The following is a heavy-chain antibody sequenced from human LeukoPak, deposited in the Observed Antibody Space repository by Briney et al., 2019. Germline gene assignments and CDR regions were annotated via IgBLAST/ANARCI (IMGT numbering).Heavy chain of an antibody. CDR1: GFTFRSYW. Sequence: GGSLRLSCAASGFTFRSYWMSWVGQAPGKGLEWVANIKQDGSEKYYVDSVKGRFTISRHNAKNSLYLQMNSLRAEDTAVYYCAREYYYGMDVWGQGTTVTVSS. V-gene: IGHV3-7*04. J-gene: IGHJ6*02. CDR3: AREYYYGMDV. CDR2: IKQDGSEK.